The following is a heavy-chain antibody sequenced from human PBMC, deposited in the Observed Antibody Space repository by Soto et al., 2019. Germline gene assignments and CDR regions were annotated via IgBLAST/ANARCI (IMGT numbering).Heavy chain of an antibody. CDR3: TNLCGYYFES. D-gene: IGHD3-22*01. CDR1: GFSVNDNY. CDR2: IFTRGTA. Sequence: GGSLRLSCTASGFSVNDNYMAWVRQAPGKSPEWVAVIFTRGTAHYADSVTGRFTFSRDNSKRTLHLQSNNLRAEDTAVYYCTNLCGYYFESWGQGTLVTVSS. V-gene: IGHV3-53*01. J-gene: IGHJ4*02.